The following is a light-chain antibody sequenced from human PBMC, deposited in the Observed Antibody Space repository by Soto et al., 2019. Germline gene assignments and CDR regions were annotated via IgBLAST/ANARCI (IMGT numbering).Light chain of an antibody. V-gene: IGKV1-5*03. CDR1: QTISSW. CDR3: QHYNSYSEA. Sequence: DIQMTHPPSTLSGSVGDRVTITCRASQTISSWLVLYQQKPGKAPKFLFYKASTLKGGVQSRSSGSGSGTEFTLTNNSLQPDDFATYYCQHYNSYSEAFGQGTEVDIK. J-gene: IGKJ1*01. CDR2: KAS.